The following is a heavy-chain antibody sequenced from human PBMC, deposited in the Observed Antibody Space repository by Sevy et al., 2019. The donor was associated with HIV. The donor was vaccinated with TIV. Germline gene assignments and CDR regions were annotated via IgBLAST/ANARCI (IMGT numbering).Heavy chain of an antibody. Sequence: GGSLRLSCATSGFTFSSYSMNWVRQAPGKGLEWISYISTSSTVYYADSAKGRFTISRDNAKNSLYLQMNSLRDEDTAVYYCTRGIGSADAFDIWGQGTMVTV. V-gene: IGHV3-48*02. CDR1: GFTFSSYS. CDR2: ISTSSTV. CDR3: TRGIGSADAFDI. J-gene: IGHJ3*02. D-gene: IGHD2-21*01.